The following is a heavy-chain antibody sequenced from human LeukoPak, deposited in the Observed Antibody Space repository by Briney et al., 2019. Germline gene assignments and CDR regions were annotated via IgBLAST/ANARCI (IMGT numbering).Heavy chain of an antibody. Sequence: GGSLRLSCEASGFTFSTFAMIWVRQPPGKGLECVSSIFSSGGEIHYADSVRGRFTISRDNSKSTLSLQMNSLRAEDTAIYYCATYRQVLLPFESWGQGTLVTVSS. V-gene: IGHV3-23*01. J-gene: IGHJ4*02. CDR1: GFTFSTFA. D-gene: IGHD2-8*02. CDR2: IFSSGGEI. CDR3: ATYRQVLLPFES.